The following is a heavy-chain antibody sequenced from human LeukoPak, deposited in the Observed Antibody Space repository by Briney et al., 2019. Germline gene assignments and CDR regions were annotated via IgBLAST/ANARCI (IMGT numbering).Heavy chain of an antibody. J-gene: IGHJ3*02. D-gene: IGHD2-15*01. V-gene: IGHV3-15*01. CDR1: GSTFSNVW. Sequence: GGSLRLSCAVSGSTFSNVWMTWVRQAPGKGLEWVDRIKSKTAGGTTDYAAPVKGRFTISRDDSKNTVYLQMNSLKTEDTAVYYCTIGLCIGSSCHYDDAFDSWGQGTMVTVSS. CDR2: IKSKTAGGTT. CDR3: TIGLCIGSSCHYDDAFDS.